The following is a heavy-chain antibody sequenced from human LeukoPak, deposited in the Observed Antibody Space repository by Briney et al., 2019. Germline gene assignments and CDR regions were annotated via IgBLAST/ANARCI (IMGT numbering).Heavy chain of an antibody. Sequence: ASVKVSCKASGYTFTSYAMHWVRQAPGQRLEWMGWINAGNGNTRYSQKFQGRVTITRDTSASTAYMELSSLRSEDTAVYYCARDFRWYRYDYWGQGTLVTVSS. CDR1: GYTFTSYA. D-gene: IGHD2-15*01. J-gene: IGHJ4*02. CDR3: ARDFRWYRYDY. CDR2: INAGNGNT. V-gene: IGHV1-3*01.